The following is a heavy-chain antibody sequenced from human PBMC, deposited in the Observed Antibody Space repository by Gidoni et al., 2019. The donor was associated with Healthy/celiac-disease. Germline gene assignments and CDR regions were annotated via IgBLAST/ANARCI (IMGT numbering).Heavy chain of an antibody. V-gene: IGHV3-53*02. CDR1: GFTVRSNY. CDR2: IYSGGST. Sequence: EVQLVETGGGLIQPGWSLRLSCAASGFTVRSNYMSWVRQAPGKGLEWVSVIYSGGSTYYADSVKGRFTISRDNSKNTLYLQMNSLRAEDTAVYYCAREVRSRDYYYGMDVWGQGTTVTVSS. J-gene: IGHJ6*02. CDR3: AREVRSRDYYYGMDV.